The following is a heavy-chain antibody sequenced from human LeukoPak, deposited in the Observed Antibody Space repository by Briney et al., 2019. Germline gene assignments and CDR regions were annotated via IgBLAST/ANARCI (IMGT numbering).Heavy chain of an antibody. CDR3: ARRKYYDSSGYYYSTRRNPNWFDP. J-gene: IGHJ5*02. D-gene: IGHD3-22*01. CDR2: INHSGST. Sequence: SETLSLTCAVYGGSFSGYYWSWIRQPPGKGLEWIGEINHSGSTNYNPSLKSRVTISVDTSKNQFSLKLSSVTAADTAVYYCARRKYYDSSGYYYSTRRNPNWFDPWGQGTLVTVSS. CDR1: GGSFSGYY. V-gene: IGHV4-34*01.